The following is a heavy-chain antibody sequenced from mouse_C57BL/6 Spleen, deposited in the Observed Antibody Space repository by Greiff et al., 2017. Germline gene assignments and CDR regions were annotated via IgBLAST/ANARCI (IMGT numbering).Heavy chain of an antibody. Sequence: EVQLQQSGPELVKPGASVKMSCKASGYTFTDYNMHWVKQSHGKSLEWIGYINPNNGGTSYNQQFKGQATLTVNKSSSTAYMELRSLTSEDSAVYYCARTGTYAMDYWGQGTSVTVSS. CDR2: INPNNGGT. CDR1: GYTFTDYN. D-gene: IGHD4-1*01. CDR3: ARTGTYAMDY. V-gene: IGHV1-22*01. J-gene: IGHJ4*01.